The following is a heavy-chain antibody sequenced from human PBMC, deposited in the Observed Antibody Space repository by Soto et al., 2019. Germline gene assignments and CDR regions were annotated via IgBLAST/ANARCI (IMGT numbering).Heavy chain of an antibody. J-gene: IGHJ4*02. CDR2: IYHSGTT. D-gene: IGHD1-26*01. CDR1: GASISNTDW. V-gene: IGHV4-4*02. Sequence: LSLTCAVSGASISNTDWWSWVRQPPGKGLEWIGEIYHSGTTNCDPSLKSRVTISLDKSKSLFSLTLTSLTAADTAVYYCAIPGAGDFDYWGQGTLVTVSS. CDR3: AIPGAGDFDY.